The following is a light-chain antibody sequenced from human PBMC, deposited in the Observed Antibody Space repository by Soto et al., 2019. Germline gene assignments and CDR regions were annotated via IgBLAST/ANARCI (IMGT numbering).Light chain of an antibody. Sequence: EIVLTQSPANMTESPGARATLSCRASQSVGSDLAWYQQKPGQAPRLVIYDIFTRDTGVPTRISGSGSGTEFTLTISSLQSEDFSVYYCQQYNSSPLTFGGGTKVDIK. CDR3: QQYNSSPLT. J-gene: IGKJ4*01. CDR1: QSVGSD. CDR2: DIF. V-gene: IGKV3D-15*01.